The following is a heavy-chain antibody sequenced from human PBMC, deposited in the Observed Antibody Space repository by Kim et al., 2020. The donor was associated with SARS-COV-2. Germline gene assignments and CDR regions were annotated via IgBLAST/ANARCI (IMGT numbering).Heavy chain of an antibody. D-gene: IGHD3-10*01. Sequence: SETLSLTCTVSGGSISSSSYYWGWIRQPPGKGLEWIGSIYYSGSTYYNPSLKSRVTISVDTSKNQFSLKLSSVTAADTAVYYCAREVRVLLWFGELLCGWFDPWGQGTLVTVSS. J-gene: IGHJ5*02. CDR1: GGSISSSSYY. CDR3: AREVRVLLWFGELLCGWFDP. V-gene: IGHV4-39*07. CDR2: IYYSGST.